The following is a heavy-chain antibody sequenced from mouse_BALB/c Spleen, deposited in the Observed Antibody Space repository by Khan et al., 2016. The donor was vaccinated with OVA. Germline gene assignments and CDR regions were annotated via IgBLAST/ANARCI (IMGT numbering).Heavy chain of an antibody. V-gene: IGHV5-17*02. CDR1: GFTFSSFG. CDR2: ISSGNTI. D-gene: IGHD1-1*01. CDR3: VRKNLYEYGSSYDYAMDY. Sequence: EVELVESGGGLVQPGGSRKLSCAASGFTFSSFGMHWVRQAPEKGLEWVAYISSGNTIYSADTVKGRFTISRDNPQNTLFLQMTSLRSEDTAMYYCVRKNLYEYGSSYDYAMDYWGQGTSVTVSS. J-gene: IGHJ4*01.